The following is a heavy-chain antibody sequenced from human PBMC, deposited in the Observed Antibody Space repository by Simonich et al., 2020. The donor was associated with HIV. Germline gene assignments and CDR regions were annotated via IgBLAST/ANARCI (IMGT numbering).Heavy chain of an antibody. Sequence: QVQLVQSGAEVKKPGASVKVSCKASGYIFTNYFITWVRQAPGQGLEWMGCINPYNLNTNYAQKLQELQGRVTMTTDTSTSTVYMELRSLTSDDTAVYYCARGTRFDYWGQVTLVTVSS. J-gene: IGHJ4*02. CDR1: GYIFTNYF. CDR2: INPYNLNT. D-gene: IGHD1-7*01. V-gene: IGHV1-18*01. CDR3: ARGTRFDY.